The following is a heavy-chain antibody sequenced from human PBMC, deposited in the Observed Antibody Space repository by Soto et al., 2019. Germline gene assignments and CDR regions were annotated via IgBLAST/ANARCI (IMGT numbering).Heavy chain of an antibody. D-gene: IGHD2-2*01. CDR2: MYHSGST. CDR3: ARVPPY. J-gene: IGHJ4*02. CDR1: GGSISSGGYS. Sequence: SETLSLTCAVSGGSISSGGYSWSWIRQPPGKGLEWIGYMYHSGSTYYNPSLKSRVTISIDRSKNQFSLKLSSVTAADTAVYYCARVPPYSGQGIPLTVSS. V-gene: IGHV4-30-2*01.